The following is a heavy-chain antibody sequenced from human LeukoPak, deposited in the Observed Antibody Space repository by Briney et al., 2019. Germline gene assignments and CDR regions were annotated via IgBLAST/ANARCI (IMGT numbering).Heavy chain of an antibody. CDR2: IYYSGST. J-gene: IGHJ3*02. CDR3: ARPTGSWSDAFDI. D-gene: IGHD1-1*01. Sequence: PSETLSLTCTVSGGSISSSSYYWGWIRQPPGKGLEWIGSIYYSGSTYYNPSLKSRVTISVDTSKNQFSLKLSSVTAADTAVYYCARPTGSWSDAFDIWGQGTMVTVSS. V-gene: IGHV4-39*01. CDR1: GGSISSSSYY.